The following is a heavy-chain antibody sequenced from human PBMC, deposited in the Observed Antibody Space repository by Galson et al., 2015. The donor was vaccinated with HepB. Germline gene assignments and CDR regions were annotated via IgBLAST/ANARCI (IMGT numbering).Heavy chain of an antibody. V-gene: IGHV1-2*04. D-gene: IGHD5-24*01. J-gene: IGHJ3*02. CDR2: INPNSGGT. CDR1: GYTFTGYY. Sequence: SVKVSCKASGYTFTGYYMHWVRQAPGQGLEWMGWINPNSGGTNYAQKFQGWVTMTRDTSISTAYMELSSLRSEDTAVYYCARGSKRWLQFSRAHDAFDIWCQGTMVTVSS. CDR3: ARGSKRWLQFSRAHDAFDI.